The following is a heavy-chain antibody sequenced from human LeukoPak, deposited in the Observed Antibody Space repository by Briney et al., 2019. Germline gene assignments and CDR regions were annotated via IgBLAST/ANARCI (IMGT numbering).Heavy chain of an antibody. V-gene: IGHV3-74*01. D-gene: IGHD1-26*01. CDR3: ATISRSVSYHFDY. CDR1: GFSFSTYW. J-gene: IGHJ4*02. CDR2: ISGDGSSI. Sequence: GGSLRLSCEASGFSFSTYWMHWVRQAPGKELAWVSRISGDGSSIDYADSVKGRFTISRDNAKNTLYLQMNSLRDEDTSVYYCATISRSVSYHFDYWGQGTLVTVSS.